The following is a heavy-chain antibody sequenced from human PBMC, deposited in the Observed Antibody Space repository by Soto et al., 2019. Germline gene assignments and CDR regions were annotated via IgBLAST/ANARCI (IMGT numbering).Heavy chain of an antibody. CDR2: IIPMYASP. J-gene: IGHJ4*02. CDR1: GGTFSSNA. CDR3: AVTVTGSRSPLAH. V-gene: IGHV1-69*06. Sequence: QVQLVQSGAEVKKPGSSVKVSCKASGGTFSSNAISWVRQAPGQGLEWMGGIIPMYASPNYAQNFQGRVTVTADKAPSTAYLELSRLKFADSGIYYCAVTVTGSRSPLAHWGRGTLVIVSS. D-gene: IGHD3-9*01.